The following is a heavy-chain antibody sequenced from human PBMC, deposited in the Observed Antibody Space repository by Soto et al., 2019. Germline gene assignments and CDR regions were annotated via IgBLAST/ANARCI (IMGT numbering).Heavy chain of an antibody. Sequence: PAGSLRLSCAASGFTFSSYAMHWVRQAPGKGLEWVAVISYDGSNKYYADSVKGRLTISRDNSKNTLYLQMNSLRAEDTAVYYCARDRCSGGSCCRFSPSFDYWGQGTLVTVSS. V-gene: IGHV3-30-3*01. CDR2: ISYDGSNK. CDR3: ARDRCSGGSCCRFSPSFDY. J-gene: IGHJ4*02. CDR1: GFTFSSYA. D-gene: IGHD2-15*01.